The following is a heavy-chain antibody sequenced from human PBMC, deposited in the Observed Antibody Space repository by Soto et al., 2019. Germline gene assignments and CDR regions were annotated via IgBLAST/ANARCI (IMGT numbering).Heavy chain of an antibody. V-gene: IGHV3-7*05. CDR1: GFTLSSYW. D-gene: IGHD6-13*01. CDR3: AREYGISYSRRYYGMDV. J-gene: IGHJ6*02. CDR2: IKQDGSDK. Sequence: EVQLVESGGGLVQPGGSLRLSCAASGFTLSSYWMSWVRQAPGKGLEWVANIKQDGSDKYYVDSVKGRFTISRDTAKSSLYLQLNSLRAEDTAVYYCAREYGISYSRRYYGMDVWGQGTTVTVSS.